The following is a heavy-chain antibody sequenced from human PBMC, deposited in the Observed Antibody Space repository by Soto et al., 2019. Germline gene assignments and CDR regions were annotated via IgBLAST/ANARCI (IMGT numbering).Heavy chain of an antibody. CDR1: GYSFTSYW. V-gene: IGHV5-10-1*01. Sequence: PGESLKISCKGSGYSFTSYWISWVRQMPGKGLEWMGRIDPSDSYTNYSPSFQGHVTISADKSISTAYLQWSSLKASDTAMYYCARGGDYYDSSGYYHFDYWGQGTLVTVSS. D-gene: IGHD3-22*01. CDR2: IDPSDSYT. CDR3: ARGGDYYDSSGYYHFDY. J-gene: IGHJ4*02.